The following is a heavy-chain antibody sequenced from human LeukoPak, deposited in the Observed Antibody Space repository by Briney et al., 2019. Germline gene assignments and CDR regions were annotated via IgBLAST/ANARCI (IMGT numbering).Heavy chain of an antibody. D-gene: IGHD3-3*01. CDR2: IIPILGIA. CDR1: GGTFSSYA. Sequence: SVKVSCKASGGTFSSYAIGWVRQAPGQGLEWMGRIIPILGIANYAQKFQGRVTITADKSTSTAYMELSSLRSEDTAVYYCARASGFLEWFMDVWGQGTTVTVSS. V-gene: IGHV1-69*04. J-gene: IGHJ6*02. CDR3: ARASGFLEWFMDV.